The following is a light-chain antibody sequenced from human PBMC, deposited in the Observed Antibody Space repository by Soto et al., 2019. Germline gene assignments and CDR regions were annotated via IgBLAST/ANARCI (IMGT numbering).Light chain of an antibody. Sequence: PSTLSASVGDRVTITCRASQSISSWLAWYQQKPGKAPKLLIYKASTLKSGVPSRFSGSGSGTEFTLTISSLQPDDFATYYCQHYNSYSEAFGQGTKVDIK. CDR3: QHYNSYSEA. CDR2: KAS. CDR1: QSISSW. V-gene: IGKV1-5*03. J-gene: IGKJ1*01.